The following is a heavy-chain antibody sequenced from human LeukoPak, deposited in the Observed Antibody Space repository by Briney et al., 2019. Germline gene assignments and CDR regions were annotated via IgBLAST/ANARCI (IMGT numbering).Heavy chain of an antibody. V-gene: IGHV3-20*04. CDR3: AGGVTFGGVIAHDY. CDR2: SNWYGGST. Sequence: GGSLRLSCAGSGFTFDDYGMSWVRQAPVKGLEGVSGSNWYGGSTGYADSVKGRFTISRDNAKNYLYLQMNSLRAEDTALYYCAGGVTFGGVIAHDYWGQGTLVTVSS. J-gene: IGHJ4*02. D-gene: IGHD3-16*02. CDR1: GFTFDDYG.